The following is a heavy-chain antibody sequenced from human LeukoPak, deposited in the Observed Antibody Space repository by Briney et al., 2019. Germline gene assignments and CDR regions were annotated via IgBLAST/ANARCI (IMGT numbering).Heavy chain of an antibody. CDR1: GGSFSGYY. Sequence: SETLSLTCAVYGGSFSGYYWSWIRQPPGKGLEWIGEINHSGSTNYNPSLKSRVTISVDTSKNQSSLKLSSVTAADTAVYYCARERDDSSGYYLEDYWGQGTLVTVSS. CDR3: ARERDDSSGYYLEDY. D-gene: IGHD3-22*01. J-gene: IGHJ4*02. V-gene: IGHV4-34*01. CDR2: INHSGST.